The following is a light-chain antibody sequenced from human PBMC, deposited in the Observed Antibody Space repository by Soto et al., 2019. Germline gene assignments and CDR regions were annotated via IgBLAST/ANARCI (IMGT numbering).Light chain of an antibody. CDR3: MQALQTPYT. CDR1: QSLLHSNGYTY. J-gene: IGKJ2*01. V-gene: IGKV2-28*01. Sequence: DIVMTQSPLSLPVTPGEPASISCRSSQSLLHSNGYTYLDWYLQRPGQSPQLLIYLGSTRGAGVSDRFSGSGSGTDFTLKISRVEAEDVAVCYCMQALQTPYTFGQGTKLEIK. CDR2: LGS.